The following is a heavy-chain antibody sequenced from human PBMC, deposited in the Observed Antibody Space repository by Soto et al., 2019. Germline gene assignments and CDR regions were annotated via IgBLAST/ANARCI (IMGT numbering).Heavy chain of an antibody. CDR1: GFTFSSYA. D-gene: IGHD6-13*01. CDR2: ISYDGSNK. V-gene: IGHV3-30-3*01. Sequence: QVQLVESGGGVVQPGRSLRLSCAASGFTFSSYAMHWVRQAPGKGLEWVAVISYDGSNKYYADSVKGRFTISRDNSKNTLYPQMNSLRAEDTAVYYCARDLSMGDSSSSLIDYWGQGTLVTVSS. CDR3: ARDLSMGDSSSSLIDY. J-gene: IGHJ4*02.